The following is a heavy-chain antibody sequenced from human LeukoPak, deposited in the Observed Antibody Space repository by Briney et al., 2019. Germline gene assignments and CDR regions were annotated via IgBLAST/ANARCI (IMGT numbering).Heavy chain of an antibody. Sequence: GGSLRLSCAASGFTFSSYAMSWVRQAPGKGLEWVSAISGSGGSTYYADSVKGRFTISRDNSKNTLYLQMNSLRAEDTAVYYCAKLGVRGVITSIDHWGQGTLVTVSS. CDR3: AKLGVRGVITSIDH. J-gene: IGHJ4*02. CDR2: ISGSGGST. CDR1: GFTFSSYA. D-gene: IGHD3-10*02. V-gene: IGHV3-23*01.